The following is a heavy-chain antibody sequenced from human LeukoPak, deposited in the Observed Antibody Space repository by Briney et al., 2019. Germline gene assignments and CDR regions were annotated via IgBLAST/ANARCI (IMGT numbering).Heavy chain of an antibody. CDR1: GYTFTGYY. CDR2: INPNSGGT. J-gene: IGHJ4*02. V-gene: IGHV1-2*06. D-gene: IGHD3-3*01. CDR3: ARDGGFLEWFPSAEYFDY. Sequence: GASVKVSCKASGYTFTGYYMHWVRQAPGQGLEWMGRINPNSGGTNYAQKFQGRVTMTRDTSTSTVNMELSSLRSEDTAVYYCARDGGFLEWFPSAEYFDYWGQGTLVTVSS.